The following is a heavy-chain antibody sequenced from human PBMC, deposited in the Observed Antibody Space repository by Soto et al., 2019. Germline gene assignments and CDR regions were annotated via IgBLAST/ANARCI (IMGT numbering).Heavy chain of an antibody. Sequence: SETLSLTCTVSGGSISSGGYYWRWIRQHPGKGLEWIGYIYYSGSTYYNPSLKSRVTIAVDTSKNQFSLKLSSVTAADTAVYYCARVPYRSSSHALFEYWGQGPLGTVSS. CDR3: ARVPYRSSSHALFEY. D-gene: IGHD6-6*01. J-gene: IGHJ4*02. V-gene: IGHV4-31*03. CDR1: GGSISSGGYY. CDR2: IYYSGST.